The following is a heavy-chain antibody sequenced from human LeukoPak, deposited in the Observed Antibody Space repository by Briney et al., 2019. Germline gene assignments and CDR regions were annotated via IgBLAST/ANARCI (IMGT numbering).Heavy chain of an antibody. J-gene: IGHJ4*02. CDR3: ATIGGTSDFDY. CDR1: GFTVSNYW. D-gene: IGHD2/OR15-2a*01. Sequence: PGGALRLSCAVPGFTVSNYWMYWVRQAPGKGRVGVSRINTDGSRTNYADSVKGRFTISRDNARNTLYLQMNSLRAEDTAVYYCATIGGTSDFDYWGQGTLVTVSS. CDR2: INTDGSRT. V-gene: IGHV3-74*01.